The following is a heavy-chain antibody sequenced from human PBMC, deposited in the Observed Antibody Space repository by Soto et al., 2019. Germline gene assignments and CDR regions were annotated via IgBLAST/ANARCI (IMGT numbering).Heavy chain of an antibody. CDR2: IYWDDEK. J-gene: IGHJ4*02. V-gene: IGHV2-5*02. CDR3: AHRAYFDSGKQFDY. Sequence: QITLKESGPTLVKPTQTLTLTCTFSGFSLSTSGVGVGWIRQPPGKALEWLAIIYWDDEKRYSPSLKTRLTVTNDTTKTQVILTMTNVDPVATATYYCAHRAYFDSGKQFDYWGQGTLVSVSS. D-gene: IGHD3-10*01. CDR1: GFSLSTSGVG.